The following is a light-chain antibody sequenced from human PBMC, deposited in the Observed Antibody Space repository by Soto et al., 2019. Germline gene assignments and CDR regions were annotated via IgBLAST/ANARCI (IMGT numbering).Light chain of an antibody. CDR2: GAS. Sequence: EIVLTQSPGTLSLSPGERATLSCMASQSISSNHLAWYQQKPGQAPRRLMDGASRKATGITDRFSGSGSGTDFTLTLSRLEPEDFAVYYCQQYGPSPYTCRQGTKLHIK. CDR3: QQYGPSPYT. CDR1: QSISSNH. J-gene: IGKJ2*01. V-gene: IGKV3-20*01.